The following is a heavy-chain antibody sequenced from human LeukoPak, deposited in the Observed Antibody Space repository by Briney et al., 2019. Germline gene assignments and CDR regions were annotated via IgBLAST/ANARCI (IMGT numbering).Heavy chain of an antibody. CDR3: ARDRRYYGSGSYYGDNCFDP. Sequence: GASVKVSCTASGYTFSSYGISWVRQGPGQGLEWMGWISGYNGNTNYAQKVQGRVTMTTDTSTSTAYMELRSLRSDDTAVYYCARDRRYYGSGSYYGDNCFDPWGQGTLVTVSS. J-gene: IGHJ5*02. CDR2: ISGYNGNT. CDR1: GYTFSSYG. D-gene: IGHD3-10*01. V-gene: IGHV1-18*01.